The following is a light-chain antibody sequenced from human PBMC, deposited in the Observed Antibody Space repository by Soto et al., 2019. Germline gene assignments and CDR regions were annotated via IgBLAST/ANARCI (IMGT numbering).Light chain of an antibody. CDR3: QQYNSYWT. Sequence: IQMTQSPSTLSASVGDRVTITCRASETISTWLAWYQQKPGKAPKLLIYKASTLESGVPSRFSGSGSGTESTLAISSLQPDDFGTYYCQQYNSYWTFGQGTKVEIK. J-gene: IGKJ1*01. V-gene: IGKV1-5*03. CDR2: KAS. CDR1: ETISTW.